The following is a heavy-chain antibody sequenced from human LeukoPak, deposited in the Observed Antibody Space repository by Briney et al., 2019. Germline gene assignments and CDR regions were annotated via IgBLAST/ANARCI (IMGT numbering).Heavy chain of an antibody. CDR1: GFTFSSYA. V-gene: IGHV3-30*04. CDR2: ISYDGSNK. J-gene: IGHJ4*02. D-gene: IGHD3-3*01. Sequence: GGFLRLSCAASGFTFSSYAMHWVRQAPGKGLEWVAVISYDGSNKYYADSVKGRFTISRDNSKNTLYLQMNSLRAEDTAVYYCARGSGYYDFCLDYWGQGTLVTVSS. CDR3: ARGSGYYDFCLDY.